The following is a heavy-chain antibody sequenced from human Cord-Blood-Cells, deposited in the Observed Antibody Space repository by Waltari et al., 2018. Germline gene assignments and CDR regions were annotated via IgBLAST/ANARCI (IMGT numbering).Heavy chain of an antibody. CDR1: GGSIGSYY. CDR3: ARLAAGYSGYDFDY. D-gene: IGHD5-12*01. V-gene: IGHV4-59*01. CDR2: IYYSGST. J-gene: IGHJ4*02. Sequence: QVQLQESGPGLVKPSETLSLTCTVSGGSIGSYYWSWIRQPPGKGLEWIGYIYYSGSTNYNPSLKSRVTISVDTSKNQFSLKLSSVTAAYTAVYYCARLAAGYSGYDFDYWGQGTLVTVSS.